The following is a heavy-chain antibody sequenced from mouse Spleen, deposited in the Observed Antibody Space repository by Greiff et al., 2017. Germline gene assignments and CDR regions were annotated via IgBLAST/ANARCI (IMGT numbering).Heavy chain of an antibody. Sequence: EVQLQQSGPELVKPGASVKISCKASGYTFTDYYMNWVKQSHGKSLEWIGDINPNNGGTSYNQKFKGKATLTVDKSSSTAYMELRSLTSEDSAVYYCAREGVYYGYDGDYWGQGTTLTVSS. CDR1: GYTFTDYY. D-gene: IGHD2-2*01. V-gene: IGHV1-26*01. CDR2: INPNNGGT. CDR3: AREGVYYGYDGDY. J-gene: IGHJ2*01.